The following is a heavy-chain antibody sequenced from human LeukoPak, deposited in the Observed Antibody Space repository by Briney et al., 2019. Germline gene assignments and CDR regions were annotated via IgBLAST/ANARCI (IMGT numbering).Heavy chain of an antibody. Sequence: GGSLRLSCAASGFTFSSYWMHWVRQAPGKGLVWVSRINSDGSSTSYADSVKGRFTISRDNAKNTLYLQMNSLRAEDTAVYYCARVKRDSSGWSAWGQGTLVTVSS. CDR2: INSDGSST. J-gene: IGHJ5*02. V-gene: IGHV3-74*01. D-gene: IGHD6-19*01. CDR3: ARVKRDSSGWSA. CDR1: GFTFSSYW.